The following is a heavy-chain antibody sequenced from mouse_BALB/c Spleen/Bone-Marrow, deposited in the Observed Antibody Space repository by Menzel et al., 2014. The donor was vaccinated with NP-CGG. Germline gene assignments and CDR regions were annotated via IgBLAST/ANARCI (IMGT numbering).Heavy chain of an antibody. CDR1: GYTFTSYY. D-gene: IGHD3-1*01. J-gene: IGHJ3*01. CDR3: TRGLRAWFAY. V-gene: IGHV1S81*02. Sequence: VQLQQSGAELVEPGASVKLSCKASGYTFTSYYMYWVKQRPGQGLEWIGGINPSNGGTNFNEKFKSKATLTVDKSSSTAYMQLSSLTSEDSAVYYCTRGLRAWFAYWGQGTLVTASA. CDR2: INPSNGGT.